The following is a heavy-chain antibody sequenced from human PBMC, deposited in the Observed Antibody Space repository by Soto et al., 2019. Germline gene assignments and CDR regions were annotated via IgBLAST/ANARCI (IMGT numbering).Heavy chain of an antibody. Sequence: HPGGSLRLSCAASGFTFSSYGMHWVRQAPGKGLEWVAVISYDGSNKYYADSVKGRFTISRDNSKNTLYLQMNSLRAEDTAVYYCANGPGYSYGHPFDYWGQGTLVTVSS. J-gene: IGHJ4*02. D-gene: IGHD5-18*01. CDR3: ANGPGYSYGHPFDY. CDR2: ISYDGSNK. V-gene: IGHV3-30*18. CDR1: GFTFSSYG.